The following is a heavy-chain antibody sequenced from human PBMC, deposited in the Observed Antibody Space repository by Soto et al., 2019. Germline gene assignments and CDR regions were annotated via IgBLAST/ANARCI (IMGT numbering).Heavy chain of an antibody. CDR3: AKGHCSSTSCSGGIVATDGGNYYYYGMDV. J-gene: IGHJ6*02. CDR1: GFTFDDYT. Sequence: GGSLRLSCAASGFTFDDYTMHWVRQAPGKGLEWVSLISWDGGSTYYADSVKGRFTISRDNSKNSLYLQMNSLRTEDTALYYCAKGHCSSTSCSGGIVATDGGNYYYYGMDVWGQGTTVTVSS. D-gene: IGHD2-2*01. V-gene: IGHV3-43*01. CDR2: ISWDGGST.